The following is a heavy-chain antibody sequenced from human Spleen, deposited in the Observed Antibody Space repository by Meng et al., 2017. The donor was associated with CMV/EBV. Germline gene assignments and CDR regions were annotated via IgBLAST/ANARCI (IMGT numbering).Heavy chain of an antibody. V-gene: IGHV3-69-1*01. Sequence: SCSLLRDSCIHCVRRSPRQALGWVLQFFFSIHCTPNTYCAPSVKGRFTISSDTSKNPLSLRLNSLTVADTAVFFCARNSSSLSDYCSWGQGTLVTVSS. J-gene: IGHJ5*02. CDR3: ARNSSSLSDYCS. CDR1: CSLLRDSC. D-gene: IGHD6-6*01. CDR2: FSIHCTPNT.